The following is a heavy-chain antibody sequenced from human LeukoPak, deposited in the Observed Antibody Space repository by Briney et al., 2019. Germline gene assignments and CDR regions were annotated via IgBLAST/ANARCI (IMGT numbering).Heavy chain of an antibody. J-gene: IGHJ4*02. CDR3: ARARGDGPYFDY. D-gene: IGHD5-24*01. CDR1: GGSISSYY. Sequence: PSETLSLTCTVSGGSISSYYWSWIRQPPGKGLEWIGYIYYSGSTNYNPSLKSRVTISVDTSKNQFSLKLSSVTAADTAVYYCARARGDGPYFDYWGQGTLVTVSS. V-gene: IGHV4-59*01. CDR2: IYYSGST.